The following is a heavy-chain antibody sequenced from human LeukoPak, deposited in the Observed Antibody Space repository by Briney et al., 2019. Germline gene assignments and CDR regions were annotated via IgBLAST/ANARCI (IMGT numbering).Heavy chain of an antibody. Sequence: GGSLRLSCVASGFTFSHYWMSWVRQAPGKGLEWVANIKEDGGIEDYVDSVKGRFTVSRDNAKNSLYLEMNSLRVEDTAVYYCVSQQVAPPWGQGTLVIVSS. J-gene: IGHJ5*02. V-gene: IGHV3-7*01. CDR1: GFTFSHYW. CDR3: VSQQVAPP. CDR2: IKEDGGIE. D-gene: IGHD5-12*01.